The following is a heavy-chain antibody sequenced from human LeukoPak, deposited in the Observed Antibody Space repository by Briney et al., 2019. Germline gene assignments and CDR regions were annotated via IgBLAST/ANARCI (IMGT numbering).Heavy chain of an antibody. J-gene: IGHJ3*02. V-gene: IGHV3-48*01. CDR3: ARGLSNRYCSSTSCQPAFDI. D-gene: IGHD2-2*01. CDR2: ISSSSSTI. Sequence: PGGSLTLSRAPSGFTFSSYSMNWVRQPPGKGLEWVSYISSSSSTIYYADSVKGRFTISRDNAKNSLYLQMNRLRAEDTAVYCCARGLSNRYCSSTSCQPAFDIWGQGTMVTVSS. CDR1: GFTFSSYS.